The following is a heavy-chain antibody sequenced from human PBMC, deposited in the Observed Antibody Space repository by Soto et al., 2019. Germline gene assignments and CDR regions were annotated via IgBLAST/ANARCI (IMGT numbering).Heavy chain of an antibody. CDR1: GDSVPSNSAG. Sequence: PSQTLSLTCAITGDSVPSNSAGWSWVRQSPSRGLEWLGRTYYRSKWYYEYAVSVRGRITISPDTSKNQYSLQLNSVTPEDTAVYFCARGEQYSGRIFDYWGQGTLVTVS. CDR2: TYYRSKWYY. CDR3: ARGEQYSGRIFDY. D-gene: IGHD1-26*01. J-gene: IGHJ4*01. V-gene: IGHV6-1*01.